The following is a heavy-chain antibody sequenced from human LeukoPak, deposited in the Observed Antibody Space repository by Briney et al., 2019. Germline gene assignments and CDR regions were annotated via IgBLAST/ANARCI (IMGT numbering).Heavy chain of an antibody. CDR3: ARGFHYYYGMDV. CDR1: GGSISSYY. Sequence: SETLSLTCTLSGGSISSYYWSWIRQPPGKGLEWIGYIYYSGSTNYNPSLKSRVTISVDTSKNQFSLKLSSVTAADTAVYYCARGFHYYYGMDVWGQGTTVTVSS. CDR2: IYYSGST. J-gene: IGHJ6*02. D-gene: IGHD2-21*01. V-gene: IGHV4-59*01.